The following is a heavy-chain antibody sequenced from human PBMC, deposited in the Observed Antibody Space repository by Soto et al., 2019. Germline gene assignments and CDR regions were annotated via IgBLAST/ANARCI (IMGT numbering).Heavy chain of an antibody. CDR3: ARGSVSIAAAARCYFDY. Sequence: GGSLRLSCAASGFTFSSYWMSWVRQAPGKGLEWVANIKQDGSEKYYVDSVKGRFTISRDNAKNSLYLQMNSLRAEDAAVYYCARGSVSIAAAARCYFDYWGQGTLVTVSS. J-gene: IGHJ4*02. V-gene: IGHV3-7*03. CDR2: IKQDGSEK. D-gene: IGHD6-13*01. CDR1: GFTFSSYW.